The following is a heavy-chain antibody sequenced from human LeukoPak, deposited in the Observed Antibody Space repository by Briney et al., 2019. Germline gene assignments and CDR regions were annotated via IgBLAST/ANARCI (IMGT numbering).Heavy chain of an antibody. J-gene: IGHJ5*02. Sequence: ASVKVSCKASGYTFTSYDINWVRQATGQGLEWMGIINPSGGSTSYAQKFQGRVTMTRDTSTSTVYMELSSLRSEDTAVYYCARGRNWFDPWGQGTLVTVSS. V-gene: IGHV1-46*01. CDR2: INPSGGST. CDR1: GYTFTSYD. CDR3: ARGRNWFDP.